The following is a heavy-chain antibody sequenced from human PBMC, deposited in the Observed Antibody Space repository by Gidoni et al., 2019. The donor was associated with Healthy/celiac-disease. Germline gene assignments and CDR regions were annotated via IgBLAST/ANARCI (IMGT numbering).Heavy chain of an antibody. J-gene: IGHJ5*02. Sequence: EVQLVQSGAEVRKPGESRKISCKGSGSRFTSYCIGWVRQMPGKGLEWMGIIYPGDSDTRYSPSFQGQVTISADKSISTAYLQWSSLKASDTAMYYCARQGPDSSSWYLAYNWFDPWGQGTLVTVSS. V-gene: IGHV5-51*01. CDR2: IYPGDSDT. CDR1: GSRFTSYC. D-gene: IGHD6-13*01. CDR3: ARQGPDSSSWYLAYNWFDP.